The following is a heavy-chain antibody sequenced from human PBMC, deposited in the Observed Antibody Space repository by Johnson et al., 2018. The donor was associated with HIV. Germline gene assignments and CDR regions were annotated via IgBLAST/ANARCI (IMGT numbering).Heavy chain of an antibody. J-gene: IGHJ3*02. Sequence: QVQLVESGGGVVQPGGSLRLSCAASGFTFSSYGMHWVRQAPGKGLEWVTLIWYDESNKSFPDSVKGRLTISRDISKNTLYLQMNSLRAVDTAMYYCAKQFRSVGAPDAFDIWGQGTMVTVSS. CDR3: AKQFRSVGAPDAFDI. CDR1: GFTFSSYG. V-gene: IGHV3-33*06. D-gene: IGHD1-26*01. CDR2: IWYDESNK.